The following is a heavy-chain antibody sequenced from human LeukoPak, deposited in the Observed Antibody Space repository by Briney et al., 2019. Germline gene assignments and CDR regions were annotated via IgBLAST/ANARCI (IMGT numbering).Heavy chain of an antibody. CDR1: GASLRGSY. J-gene: IGHJ2*01. CDR3: AGGGNGWYFDL. Sequence: PSETLSLTCAVQGASLRGSYWSWIRQPPGKGLQWIGQIDHSGSTHSIPSLKSRVTISLDTSQSQVSLKVNSVTAADTAVYFCAGGGNGWYFDLWGRGTLVTVSS. CDR2: IDHSGST. D-gene: IGHD1-14*01. V-gene: IGHV4-34*01.